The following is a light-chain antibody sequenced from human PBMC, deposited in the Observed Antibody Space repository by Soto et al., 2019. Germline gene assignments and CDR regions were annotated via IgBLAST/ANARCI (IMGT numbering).Light chain of an antibody. Sequence: QSVLTQPASVSGSPGQSITISCTGTSSDVGGYNYVSWYQQHPGKAPKLMIYDVSNRPSGVSNRFSGSKSGNTASLTISGLQAEDEADYYRSSYTSSSTLVYVFGTGTKVTVL. CDR1: SSDVGGYNY. J-gene: IGLJ1*01. CDR3: SSYTSSSTLVYV. CDR2: DVS. V-gene: IGLV2-14*01.